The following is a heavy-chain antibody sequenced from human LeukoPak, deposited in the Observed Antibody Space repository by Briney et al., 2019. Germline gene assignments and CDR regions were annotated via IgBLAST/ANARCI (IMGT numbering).Heavy chain of an antibody. CDR1: GFTFSSYW. CDR2: INSDGSST. CDR3: ARDDFWSGYDY. V-gene: IGHV3-74*01. Sequence: PGGSLRLSCAASGFTFSSYWMHWVRQALGKGLVWVSRINSDGSSTSYADSVKGRFTISRDNAKNTLYLQMKSLRAEDTAVYYCARDDFWSGYDYWGQGTLVTVSS. D-gene: IGHD3-3*01. J-gene: IGHJ4*02.